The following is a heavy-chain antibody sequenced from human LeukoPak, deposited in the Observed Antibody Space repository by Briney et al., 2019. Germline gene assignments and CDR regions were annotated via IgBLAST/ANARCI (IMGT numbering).Heavy chain of an antibody. CDR2: ISSNGGST. CDR1: GFTFSSYA. CDR3: ARDDPYYYDSSGYCDY. D-gene: IGHD3-22*01. V-gene: IGHV3-64*01. J-gene: IGHJ4*02. Sequence: PGGSLRLSCAASGFTFSSYAMHWVRQAPGKGLEYVSAISSNGGSTYYANSVKGRFTISRDNAKNSLYLQMNSLRAEDTAVYYCARDDPYYYDSSGYCDYWGQGTLVTVSS.